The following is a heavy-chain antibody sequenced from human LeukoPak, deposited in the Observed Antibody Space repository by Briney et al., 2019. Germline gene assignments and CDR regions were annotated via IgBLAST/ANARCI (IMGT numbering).Heavy chain of an antibody. V-gene: IGHV3-23*01. D-gene: IGHD6-13*01. J-gene: IGHJ4*02. CDR1: GFTFSSYA. Sequence: GGFLRLSCAASGFTFSSYAMSWVRQAPGKGLEWVAAIGNSGGSTYYADSVKGRFTISRDNSKNTPYLQMDSLRAEDTAIYYCARVDARTSSWNYEDFWGQGTLVTVSS. CDR2: IGNSGGST. CDR3: ARVDARTSSWNYEDF.